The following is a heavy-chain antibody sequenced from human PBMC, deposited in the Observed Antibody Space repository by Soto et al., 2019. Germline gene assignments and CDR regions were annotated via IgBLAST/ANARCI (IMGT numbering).Heavy chain of an antibody. CDR1: GFTFSSYS. CDR2: ISSSSSTI. CDR3: ARGLYYYDSSGYWGY. V-gene: IGHV3-48*02. Sequence: GGSLRLSCAASGFTFSSYSMNWVRPAPGKGLEWVSYISSSSSTIYYADSVKGRFTISRDNAKNSLYLQMNSLRDEDTAVYYCARGLYYYDSSGYWGYWGQGTLVTVSS. J-gene: IGHJ4*02. D-gene: IGHD3-22*01.